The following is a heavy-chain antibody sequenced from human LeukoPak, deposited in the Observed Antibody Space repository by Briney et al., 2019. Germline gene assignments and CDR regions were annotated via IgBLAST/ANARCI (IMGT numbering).Heavy chain of an antibody. J-gene: IGHJ4*02. Sequence: SETLSLTCAAYGGSFSGYYWSWIRQPPGKGLEWIGEINHSGSTNYNPPLKSRVTISVDTSKNQFSLKLSSVTAADTAVYYCARGGYSYGYTYWGQGTLVTVSS. CDR1: GGSFSGYY. V-gene: IGHV4-34*01. CDR3: ARGGYSYGYTY. D-gene: IGHD5-18*01. CDR2: INHSGST.